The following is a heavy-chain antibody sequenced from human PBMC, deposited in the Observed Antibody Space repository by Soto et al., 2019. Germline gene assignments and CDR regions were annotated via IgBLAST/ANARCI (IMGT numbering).Heavy chain of an antibody. V-gene: IGHV4-28*01. J-gene: IGHJ4*02. CDR1: GYSISSSNW. CDR3: ARREIQGPIDY. Sequence: QVQLQESGPGLVKPSDTLSLTCAVSGYSISSSNWWGWIRQPPGKRLEWIGYIYYSGTTYYNPSLKSRVTMSVGTSKNQFSLKLTSVTAMDTAVYYCARREIQGPIDYWGQGTLVTVSS. CDR2: IYYSGTT. D-gene: IGHD1-26*01.